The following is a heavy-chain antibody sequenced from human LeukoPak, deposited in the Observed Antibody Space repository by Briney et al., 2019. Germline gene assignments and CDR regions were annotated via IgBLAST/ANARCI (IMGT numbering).Heavy chain of an antibody. J-gene: IGHJ4*02. CDR2: ISYDGSNK. CDR1: GFTFSSYA. D-gene: IGHD4-17*01. CDR3: AKGYYGDYMMDY. Sequence: PGGSLRLSCAASGFTFSSYAMHWVRQAPGKGLEWVAVISYDGSNKYYADSVKGRFTISRDNSKNTLYLQMNSLRAEDTAVYYCAKGYYGDYMMDYWGQGTLVTVSS. V-gene: IGHV3-30*04.